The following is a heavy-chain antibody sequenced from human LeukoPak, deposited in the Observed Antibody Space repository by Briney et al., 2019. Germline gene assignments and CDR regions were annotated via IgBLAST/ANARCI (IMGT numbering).Heavy chain of an antibody. D-gene: IGHD2/OR15-2a*01. V-gene: IGHV3-64*01. J-gene: IGHJ6*03. Sequence: PGGSLRLSCVASGFTFSSYAMHWVRQAPGKGLEYVSAISSNGGSTYYTNSVKGRFTISRDNSKNTLYLQMGSLRAEDMAVYYCARDVRAYYYYMDVWGKGTTVTVSS. CDR3: ARDVRAYYYYMDV. CDR2: ISSNGGST. CDR1: GFTFSSYA.